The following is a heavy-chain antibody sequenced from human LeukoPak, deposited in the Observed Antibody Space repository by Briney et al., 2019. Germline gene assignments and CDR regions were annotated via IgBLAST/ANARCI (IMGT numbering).Heavy chain of an antibody. D-gene: IGHD4-17*01. J-gene: IGHJ4*02. CDR1: GLIFSSYW. CDR2: IKKDGSEM. CDR3: ARETGLRTFDN. Sequence: GGSLRLSCEASGLIFSSYWMSWVRQAPGKGLEWVANIKKDGSEMYYVDSVKGRFTISRDNAKNSLYLQLNSPRAEDTAVYYCARETGLRTFDNWGQGTLVTVSS. V-gene: IGHV3-7*01.